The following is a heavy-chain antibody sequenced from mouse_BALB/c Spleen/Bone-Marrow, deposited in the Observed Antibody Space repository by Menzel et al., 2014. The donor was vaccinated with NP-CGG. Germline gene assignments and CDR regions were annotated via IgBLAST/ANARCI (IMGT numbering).Heavy chain of an antibody. CDR1: GFTFSDYF. D-gene: IGHD1-1*01. J-gene: IGHJ1*01. CDR2: ISDGGSST. Sequence: EVKLVESGGGLVKPGGSLELSCAASGFTFSDYFMYWVRQTPEKRLEWVATISDGGSSTYYLDSVKGRFTISRDNAKNNLYLQMSSLKSEDIAMYYCARQDYFAGTYRYCDVWDAGTTVTVSS. CDR3: ARQDYFAGTYRYCDV. V-gene: IGHV5-4*02.